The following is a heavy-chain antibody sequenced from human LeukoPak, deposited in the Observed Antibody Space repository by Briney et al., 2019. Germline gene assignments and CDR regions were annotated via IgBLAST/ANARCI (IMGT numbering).Heavy chain of an antibody. CDR2: ISSSSSYI. V-gene: IGHV3-21*01. Sequence: PGGSLRLSCAASGFTFSSYSMNWVRQAPGKGLEWVSSISSSSSYIYYEDSVKGRFTISRDNAKNSLYLQMNSLRAEDTAVYYCARRAGAYSHPYDYWGQGTLVTVSS. J-gene: IGHJ4*02. CDR3: ARRAGAYSHPYDY. D-gene: IGHD4/OR15-4a*01. CDR1: GFTFSSYS.